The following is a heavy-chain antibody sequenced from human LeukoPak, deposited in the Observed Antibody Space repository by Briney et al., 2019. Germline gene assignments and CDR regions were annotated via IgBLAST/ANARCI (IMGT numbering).Heavy chain of an antibody. Sequence: GASVKVSCKASGYTFTGYYMHWVRQAPGQGLEWMGWINPNSGGTNYAQKLQGRVTMTRDTSISTAYMELSRLRSDDTAVYYCARDCLHYYGSGSCSWGQGTLVTVSS. J-gene: IGHJ4*02. CDR1: GYTFTGYY. CDR3: ARDCLHYYGSGSCS. V-gene: IGHV1-2*02. CDR2: INPNSGGT. D-gene: IGHD3-10*01.